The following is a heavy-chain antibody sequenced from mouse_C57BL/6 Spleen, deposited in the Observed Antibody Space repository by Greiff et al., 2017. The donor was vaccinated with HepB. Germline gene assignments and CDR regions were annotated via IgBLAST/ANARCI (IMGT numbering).Heavy chain of an antibody. J-gene: IGHJ3*01. D-gene: IGHD2-4*01. CDR2: INPNNGGT. V-gene: IGHV1-18*01. CDR1: GYTFTDYN. Sequence: EVQLQQSGPELVKPGASVKIPCKASGYTFTDYNMDWVKQNHGKSLEWIGDINPNNGGTIYNQKFKGKATLTVDQSSSTAYMELRSLTSEDTAVYYCARRRHDYPFAYWGQGTLVTVSA. CDR3: ARRRHDYPFAY.